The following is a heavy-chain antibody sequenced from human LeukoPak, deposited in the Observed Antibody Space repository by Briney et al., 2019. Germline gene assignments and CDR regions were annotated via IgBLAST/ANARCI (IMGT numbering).Heavy chain of an antibody. D-gene: IGHD3-16*01. V-gene: IGHV3-49*04. CDR1: GFSFLDYA. CDR2: IRSRTYGGTI. J-gene: IGHJ4*02. CDR3: TRRSDYDYFDF. Sequence: PGRSLRLSCTASGFSFLDYAMGWVRQAPGKGLEWVGFIRSRTYGGTIEYAASVKGRFTISRDDSKSIAYLQMNSLKAEDTALYYCTRRSDYDYFDFWGQGTLVTASS.